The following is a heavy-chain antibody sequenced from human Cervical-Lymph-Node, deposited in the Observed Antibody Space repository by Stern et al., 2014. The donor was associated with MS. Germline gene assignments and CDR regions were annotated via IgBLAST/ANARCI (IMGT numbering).Heavy chain of an antibody. Sequence: QVQLQESGPGLVKPSETLSLTCTVSGGSISSSSYYWGWIRQPPGKGLEWIGSIYYSGSTYYNPSLKSRVTISVDTSKNQFSLKLSSVTAADTAVYYCARLVRSGYSYGLSYFDYWGQGTLVTVSS. CDR3: ARLVRSGYSYGLSYFDY. J-gene: IGHJ4*02. D-gene: IGHD5-18*01. CDR1: GGSISSSSYY. CDR2: IYYSGST. V-gene: IGHV4-39*01.